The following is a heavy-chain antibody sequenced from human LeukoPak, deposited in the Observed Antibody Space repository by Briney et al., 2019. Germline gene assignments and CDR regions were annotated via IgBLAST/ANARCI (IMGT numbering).Heavy chain of an antibody. Sequence: ASVKVSCKASGGTFSSYAISWVRQAPGQGLEWMGGIIPIFGTANYAQKFQGRVTITADESTSTAYMELSSLRSEDTAVYYCVSGLWFGELEDDYWGQGTLVTVSS. CDR1: GGTFSSYA. J-gene: IGHJ4*02. D-gene: IGHD3-10*01. CDR2: IIPIFGTA. V-gene: IGHV1-69*13. CDR3: VSGLWFGELEDDY.